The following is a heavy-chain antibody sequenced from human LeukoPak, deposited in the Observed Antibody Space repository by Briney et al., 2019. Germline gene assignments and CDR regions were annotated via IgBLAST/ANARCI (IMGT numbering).Heavy chain of an antibody. D-gene: IGHD3-3*02. CDR3: VRDIRSYYVDF. Sequence: GGSLRLSCAASGFTFNRHGMHWVRQAPGKGLEWVAVIWYDGSNAYYADSVKGRFTISRENSKKMLFLKMNSLGVEDSAIYFCVRDIRSYYVDFWGQGTLVTVSS. CDR1: GFTFNRHG. J-gene: IGHJ4*02. V-gene: IGHV3-33*01. CDR2: IWYDGSNA.